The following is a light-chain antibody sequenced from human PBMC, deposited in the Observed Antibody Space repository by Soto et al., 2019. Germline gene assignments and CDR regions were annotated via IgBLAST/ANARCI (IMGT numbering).Light chain of an antibody. CDR3: GTWDSTLSAVV. CDR2: DNN. V-gene: IGLV1-51*01. CDR1: SSNIGDNY. Sequence: QSVLTQPPSVSAAPGQTVTISCSGSSSNIGDNYVSWYQQLPKTAPKLLIYDNNERPSGIPDRFSGSKSGTSATLGITGLQTGDEADYYCGTWDSTLSAVVFGGGTKLTVL. J-gene: IGLJ2*01.